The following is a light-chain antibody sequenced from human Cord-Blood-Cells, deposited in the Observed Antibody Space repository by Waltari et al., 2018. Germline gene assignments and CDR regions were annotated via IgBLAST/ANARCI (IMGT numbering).Light chain of an antibody. J-gene: IGLJ3*02. Sequence: QLVLTQSPSASASLGASVKLTCTLSSGHSLYAIAWHQQQPEKGPRYLMKLNSDGSHSKGDGIPDRFSGSSSGAERYLTISSLQSEDEADYYCQTWGTGIRVFGGGTKLTVL. CDR1: SGHSLYA. CDR2: LNSDGSH. V-gene: IGLV4-69*01. CDR3: QTWGTGIRV.